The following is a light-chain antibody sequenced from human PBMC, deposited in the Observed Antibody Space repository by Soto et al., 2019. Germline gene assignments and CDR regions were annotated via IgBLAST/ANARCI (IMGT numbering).Light chain of an antibody. V-gene: IGKV3-20*01. Sequence: EMVLTQSPGTLSLSPGERATLSCRASQSVSSSYLACYQQKPRQARRLLICGASSRATGIPDRFSGSGSGTDFTLTISRLEPEDFAVYYCQQYGSSPWTFGQGTKVEIK. CDR1: QSVSSSY. J-gene: IGKJ1*01. CDR3: QQYGSSPWT. CDR2: GAS.